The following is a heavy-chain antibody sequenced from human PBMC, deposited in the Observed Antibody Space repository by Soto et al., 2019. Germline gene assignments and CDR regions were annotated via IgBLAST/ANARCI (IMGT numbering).Heavy chain of an antibody. D-gene: IGHD3-3*01. CDR2: ISCSDGKT. Sequence: PGGSLRLSCVASGFSFGSYALTWFRQAPGKDLEWVSTISCSDGKTFYADAVKGRFSISRDISQSTLYLQMNSLRADDTAIYYCARWSYLDYWGQGTRVTVSS. J-gene: IGHJ4*02. V-gene: IGHV3-23*01. CDR3: ARWSYLDY. CDR1: GFSFGSYA.